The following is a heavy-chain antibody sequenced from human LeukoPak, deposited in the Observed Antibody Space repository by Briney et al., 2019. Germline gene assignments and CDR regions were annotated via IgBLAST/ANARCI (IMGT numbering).Heavy chain of an antibody. V-gene: IGHV1-69*13. CDR2: IIPIFGTA. CDR1: GGTFSSYA. D-gene: IGHD6-19*01. Sequence: SVKVSCKASGGTFSSYAISWVRQAPGQGLEWMGGIIPIFGTANYAQKFQGRVTITADESTSTANMELSSLRSEDTAVYYCARRPGSGWNPYYFDYWGQGTLVTVSS. CDR3: ARRPGSGWNPYYFDY. J-gene: IGHJ4*02.